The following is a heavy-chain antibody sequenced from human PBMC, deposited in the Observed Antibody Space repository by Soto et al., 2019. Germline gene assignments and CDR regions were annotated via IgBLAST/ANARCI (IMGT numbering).Heavy chain of an antibody. V-gene: IGHV4-34*01. CDR1: GGSFSGYY. J-gene: IGHJ6*02. D-gene: IGHD3-10*01. CDR3: ARGRGRGVGGYGMDV. CDR2: INHSGST. Sequence: SETLSLTCAVHGGSFSGYYWSWIRQPPGKGLEWIGEINHSGSTNYNPSLKSRVTISVDTSKNQFSLKLSSVTAADTAVYYCARGRGRGVGGYGMDVWGQGTTVTVSS.